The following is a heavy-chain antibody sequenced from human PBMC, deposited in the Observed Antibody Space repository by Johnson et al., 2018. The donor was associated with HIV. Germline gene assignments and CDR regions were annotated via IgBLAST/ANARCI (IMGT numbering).Heavy chain of an antibody. Sequence: VQLVESGGGLVQPGRSLRLSCAASGFTFDDDAMHGVRQAPGEGLERVSGISWNRGSIGYADSVKGRFPMSRDNAKNSLYLQMNSLRAEDTALYYCAKSATYDSSGYSGAFDIWGQGTMVTVSS. J-gene: IGHJ3*02. D-gene: IGHD3-22*01. CDR1: GFTFDDDA. CDR3: AKSATYDSSGYSGAFDI. CDR2: ISWNRGSI. V-gene: IGHV3-9*01.